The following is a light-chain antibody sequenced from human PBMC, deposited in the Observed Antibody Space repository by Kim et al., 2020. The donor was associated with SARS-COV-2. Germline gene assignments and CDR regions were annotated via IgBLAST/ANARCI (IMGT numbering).Light chain of an antibody. Sequence: ASVGDRVTISCQASHDINNFLHWYQQKPGRAPTLLIYGASNLETGVPSRFSGSGSGTDFTFTISSLQPEDFATYYCEQYDVFPLTFGQGTRLEIK. CDR3: EQYDVFPLT. V-gene: IGKV1-33*01. CDR2: GAS. CDR1: HDINNF. J-gene: IGKJ5*01.